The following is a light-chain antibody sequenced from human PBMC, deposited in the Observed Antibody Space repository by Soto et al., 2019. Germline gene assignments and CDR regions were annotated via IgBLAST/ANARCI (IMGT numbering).Light chain of an antibody. CDR1: SSNIGAGYA. J-gene: IGLJ2*01. CDR2: GNS. CDR3: QSYDSSMSGVV. Sequence: QSVLTQPPSVSGAPGQRVTISCTGSSSNIGAGYAVHWYQQLPGTAPKLLIYGNSNRPSGVPDRFSGSKSGTSAALAITGLQAEDEDDDYCQSYDSSMSGVVFGGGTKLTVL. V-gene: IGLV1-40*01.